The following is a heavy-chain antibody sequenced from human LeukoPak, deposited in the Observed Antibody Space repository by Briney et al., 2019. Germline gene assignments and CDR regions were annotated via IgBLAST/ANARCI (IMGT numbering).Heavy chain of an antibody. D-gene: IGHD1-26*01. V-gene: IGHV1-2*02. CDR3: ASSGSYYARGAFDI. Sequence: GASVKVSCKTSGYSFSGYYVQWVRQAPGQGLEWMGWINPNSGGTNYAQKLQGRVTMTTDTSTSTAYMELRSLRSDDTAVYYCASSGSYYARGAFDIWGQGTMVTVSS. J-gene: IGHJ3*02. CDR1: GYSFSGYY. CDR2: INPNSGGT.